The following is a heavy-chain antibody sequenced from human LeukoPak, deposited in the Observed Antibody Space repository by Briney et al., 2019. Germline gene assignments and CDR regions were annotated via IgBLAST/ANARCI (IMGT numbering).Heavy chain of an antibody. D-gene: IGHD3-10*01. V-gene: IGHV3-23*01. CDR3: AKDSGRLRYFDY. CDR2: ISGSGGST. CDR1: GFTFSSYA. Sequence: GGSLRLSCAASGFTFSSYAMSWVRQAPGKGLEWVSAISGSGGSTYYADSVKGRFTISRDNSKNTLYLQMNSLRAEDTAVYYYAKDSGRLRYFDYWGQGTLVTVSS. J-gene: IGHJ4*02.